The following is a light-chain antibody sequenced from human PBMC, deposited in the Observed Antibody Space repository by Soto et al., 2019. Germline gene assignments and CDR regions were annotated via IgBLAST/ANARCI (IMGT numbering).Light chain of an antibody. CDR1: QNVYNN. CDR2: DAS. J-gene: IGKJ5*01. V-gene: IGKV3-15*01. Sequence: ITQSPATLSVSPVERAILSCMASQNVYNNLAWYQQKPVQAPRLLIFDASTRATGIPARFSGSGSGTEFTLTISGLQSEDFAIYYCQQYNKWPLITFGQGTRLEIK. CDR3: QQYNKWPLIT.